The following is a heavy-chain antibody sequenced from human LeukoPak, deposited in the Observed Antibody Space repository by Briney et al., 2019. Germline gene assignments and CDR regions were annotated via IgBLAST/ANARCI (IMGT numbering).Heavy chain of an antibody. V-gene: IGHV4-38-2*02. CDR2: IYHSGST. D-gene: IGHD6-6*01. CDR3: ARDWGVSARPGYMDV. Sequence: KPSETLSLTCTVSGYSISSGYYWGWIRQPPGKGLEWIGSIYHSGSTYYNPSLKSRVTISVDTSKNQFSLRLSSVTAADTAVYYCARDWGVSARPGYMDVWGKGTTVTVSS. CDR1: GYSISSGYY. J-gene: IGHJ6*03.